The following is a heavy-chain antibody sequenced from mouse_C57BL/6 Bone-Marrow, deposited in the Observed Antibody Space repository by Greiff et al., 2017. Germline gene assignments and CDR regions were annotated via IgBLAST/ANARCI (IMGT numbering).Heavy chain of an antibody. CDR3: VRHPRLLPYYYAMDY. D-gene: IGHD2-3*01. J-gene: IGHJ4*01. CDR2: IRSKSNNYAT. CDR1: GFSFNTYA. Sequence: EVQLVESGGGLVQPKGSLKLSCAASGFSFNTYAMNWVRQAPGKGLEWVARIRSKSNNYATYYADSVKDRFTISRDDSESMLYLQMNNLKTEDTAMYYCVRHPRLLPYYYAMDYWGQGTSVTVSS. V-gene: IGHV10-1*01.